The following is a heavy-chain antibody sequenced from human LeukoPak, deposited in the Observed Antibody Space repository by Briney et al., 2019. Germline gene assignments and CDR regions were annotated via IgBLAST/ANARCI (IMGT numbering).Heavy chain of an antibody. Sequence: ASVTVSCKASGYTFTGYYIHWVRQPPGQGLEWMGWINPNSGVTNYAQKYQGRVTMTRNTSISTAYMELNRLRSDDTAVYYCARGDGDGYNFWYWGQGTLVTVPS. J-gene: IGHJ4*02. CDR2: INPNSGVT. D-gene: IGHD5-24*01. CDR1: GYTFTGYY. V-gene: IGHV1-2*02. CDR3: ARGDGDGYNFWY.